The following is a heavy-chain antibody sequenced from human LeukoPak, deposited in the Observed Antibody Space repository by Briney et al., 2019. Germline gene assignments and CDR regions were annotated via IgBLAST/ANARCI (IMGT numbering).Heavy chain of an antibody. Sequence: SETLSLTCAVYGGSFSGYYWSWIRQPPGKGLEWIGEINHSGSTNYNPSLKSRVTISVDTSKNQFSLKLSSVTAADTGVYYCARGPPGCSGGSCYPGAYFDYWGQGTLVTVSS. D-gene: IGHD2-15*01. CDR3: ARGPPGCSGGSCYPGAYFDY. V-gene: IGHV4-34*01. CDR2: INHSGST. CDR1: GGSFSGYY. J-gene: IGHJ4*02.